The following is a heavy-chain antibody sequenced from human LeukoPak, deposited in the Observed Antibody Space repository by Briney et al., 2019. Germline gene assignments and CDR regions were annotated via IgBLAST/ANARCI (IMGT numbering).Heavy chain of an antibody. CDR1: GFTFSSYG. CDR2: IWYDGSNK. V-gene: IGHV3-33*06. D-gene: IGHD5-18*01. CDR3: AKDDKGYNYGRDFDY. Sequence: PGGSLRLSCAASGFTFSSYGMHWVRQAPGKGLEWVAVIWYDGSNKYYADSVKGRFTISRDNSKNTLYLQMNSLRAEDTAVYYCAKDDKGYNYGRDFDYWGQGTLVTVSS. J-gene: IGHJ4*02.